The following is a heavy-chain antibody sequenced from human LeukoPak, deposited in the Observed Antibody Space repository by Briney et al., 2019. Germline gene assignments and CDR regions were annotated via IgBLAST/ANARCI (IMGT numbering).Heavy chain of an antibody. CDR3: ARGKGTMVRGPHPERLNYYHYGMDV. V-gene: IGHV1-18*01. CDR2: ISAYNGNT. D-gene: IGHD3-10*01. Sequence: ASVKVSCKASGYTFTTCGISWVRQAPGQGLEWMGWISAYNGNTNYAQKLQGRVTMTTDTSTSTAYMELRSLISDATAVYYCARGKGTMVRGPHPERLNYYHYGMDVWGQGTTVNVSS. J-gene: IGHJ6*02. CDR1: GYTFTTCG.